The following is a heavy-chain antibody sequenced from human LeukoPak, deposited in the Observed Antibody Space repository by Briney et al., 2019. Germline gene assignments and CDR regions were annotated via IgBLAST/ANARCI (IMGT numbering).Heavy chain of an antibody. CDR3: ARDFSFDY. J-gene: IGHJ4*02. CDR1: GFTFSSYA. CDR2: IYSGGNT. Sequence: GGSLRLSCAASGFTFSSYAMSWVRQAPGKGLEWVSGIYSGGNTYYADSVRGRFTISRDKTKNTVYLQMKSLRAEDTAVYYCARDFSFDYWGQGTLVTVSS. D-gene: IGHD2/OR15-2a*01. V-gene: IGHV3-66*01.